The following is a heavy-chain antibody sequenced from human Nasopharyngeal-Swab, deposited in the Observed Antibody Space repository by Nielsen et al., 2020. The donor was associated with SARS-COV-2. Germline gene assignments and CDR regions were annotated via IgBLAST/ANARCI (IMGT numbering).Heavy chain of an antibody. J-gene: IGHJ4*02. Sequence: GGSLRLSCAASGFTFDDYAMHWVRQAPGKGLEWVSGISWNSGSIGYADSVKGRFTISRDNAKNSLYLQMNSLSAEDTALYYCASPSDFYGSGSYWGQGTLVTVSS. D-gene: IGHD3-10*01. CDR2: ISWNSGSI. V-gene: IGHV3-9*01. CDR3: ASPSDFYGSGSY. CDR1: GFTFDDYA.